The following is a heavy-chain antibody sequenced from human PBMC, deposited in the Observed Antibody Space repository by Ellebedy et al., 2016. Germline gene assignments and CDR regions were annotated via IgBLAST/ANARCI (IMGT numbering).Heavy chain of an antibody. CDR2: IGSSINNI. Sequence: GGSLRLXXAASGFTFSYYGMNWVRQAPGKGLEWLSYIGSSINNIKYADSVRGRFTISRDNANNSLYLQMDSLRADDTALYYCAKSATSSSGDTVDYWGHGTLVTVSS. CDR3: AKSATSSSGDTVDY. J-gene: IGHJ4*01. D-gene: IGHD6-25*01. V-gene: IGHV3-48*01. CDR1: GFTFSYYG.